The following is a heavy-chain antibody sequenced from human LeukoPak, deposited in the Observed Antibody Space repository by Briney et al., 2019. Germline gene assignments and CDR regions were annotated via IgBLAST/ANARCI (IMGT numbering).Heavy chain of an antibody. J-gene: IGHJ4*02. CDR1: GFTVSSNY. Sequence: PGGSLRLSCAASGFTVSSNYMSWVRQAPGKGPEWVSVIYSGGSTYYADSVKGRFTISRDNSKNTLYLQMNSLRAEDTAVYYCARGGYCSGGSCYLDYWGQGTLVTVSS. D-gene: IGHD2-15*01. V-gene: IGHV3-53*01. CDR3: ARGGYCSGGSCYLDY. CDR2: IYSGGST.